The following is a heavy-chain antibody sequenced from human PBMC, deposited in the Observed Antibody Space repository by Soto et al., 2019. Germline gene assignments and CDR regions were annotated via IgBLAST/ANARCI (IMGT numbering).Heavy chain of an antibody. D-gene: IGHD3-22*01. J-gene: IGHJ4*02. CDR3: TRHHPHHYDSSGYFDY. V-gene: IGHV4-39*01. CDR2: IFYTGRT. Sequence: PSETLSLTCTVSDGSISTSSYYWGWIRQSPGKGLEWIGTIFYTGRTYYNPSLESRVTLSAHTSKNPFPLHLTSVPAADTAVYYCTRHHPHHYDSSGYFDYWGQGTLVTVSS. CDR1: DGSISTSSYY.